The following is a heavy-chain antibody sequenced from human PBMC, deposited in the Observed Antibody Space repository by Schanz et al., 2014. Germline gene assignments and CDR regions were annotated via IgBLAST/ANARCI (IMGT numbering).Heavy chain of an antibody. Sequence: EVQLVESGGGLVQPGGSLRLSCAASGFTFSNYDMHWVRQAIGKGLEWVSGIGPASDPYYAGSVKGRFTISRENGKNSLYLQMNSPRPGDPAVYSCARGRRVDSRRTSHTYYFAYWGPGTLVTFSS. V-gene: IGHV3-13*05. D-gene: IGHD2-2*01. CDR3: ARGRRVDSRRTSHTYYFAY. CDR2: IGPASDP. J-gene: IGHJ4*02. CDR1: GFTFSNYD.